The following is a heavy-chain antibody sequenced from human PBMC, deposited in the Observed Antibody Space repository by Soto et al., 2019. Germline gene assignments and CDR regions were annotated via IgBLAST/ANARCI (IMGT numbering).Heavy chain of an antibody. D-gene: IGHD1-20*01. CDR1: GFSLTSPGMC. CDR3: ARSIRGPRRFNGMDV. J-gene: IGHJ6*02. Sequence: FGPTLVNHTETLTLTCTFSGFSLTSPGMCVSWIRQSPGKALEWLALIERDDDDKYYSTSLKTRLTISKDTCKNQVVLTMANMEPADTATYYCARSIRGPRRFNGMDVWGQGTTVTVSS. CDR2: IERDDDDK. V-gene: IGHV2-70*13.